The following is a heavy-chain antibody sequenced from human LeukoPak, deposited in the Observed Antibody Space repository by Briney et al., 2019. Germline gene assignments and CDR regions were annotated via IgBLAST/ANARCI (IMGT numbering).Heavy chain of an antibody. Sequence: GGSLTLSCAASGFTFTSYAMSWVRQAPGTGLEWVSGISGGGCSTYYADSVKGRFSISRDNSKNNLYLQMNSLRAEDTAVYYCAKASHYDILTGRHSARLWYFDYWGQGTLVTVSS. CDR3: AKASHYDILTGRHSARLWYFDY. CDR1: GFTFTSYA. CDR2: ISGGGCST. V-gene: IGHV3-23*01. J-gene: IGHJ4*02. D-gene: IGHD3-9*01.